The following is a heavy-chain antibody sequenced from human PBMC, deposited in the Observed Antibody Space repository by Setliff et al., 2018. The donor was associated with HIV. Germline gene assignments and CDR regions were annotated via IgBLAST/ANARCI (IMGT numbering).Heavy chain of an antibody. CDR3: AGVDCSSTRCYAFDI. CDR2: INPNNGDT. Sequence: ASVKVSCKPSGDTFTSYDINWVRQAPGQGLEWMGWINPNNGDTNYAQKFQGRVTMTRDTSISTAYMELSSLRSDDTAVYYCAGVDCSSTRCYAFDIWGQGTMVTISS. V-gene: IGHV1-2*02. CDR1: GDTFTSYD. D-gene: IGHD2-2*01. J-gene: IGHJ3*02.